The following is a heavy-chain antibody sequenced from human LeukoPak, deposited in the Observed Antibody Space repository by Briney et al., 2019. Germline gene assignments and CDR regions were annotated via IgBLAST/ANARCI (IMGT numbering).Heavy chain of an antibody. D-gene: IGHD2-15*01. CDR2: INPNSGGT. Sequence: ASVKVSCKASGYTFIAQYMHWVRQAPGQGLEWMGWINPNSGGTNYAQEFQGRVTMTMDTSISTAYMELSRLRSDDTAVYYCARGFCSGGDCYQRTNFDYWGQGTLVTVSS. CDR3: ARGFCSGGDCYQRTNFDY. CDR1: GYTFIAQY. V-gene: IGHV1-2*02. J-gene: IGHJ4*02.